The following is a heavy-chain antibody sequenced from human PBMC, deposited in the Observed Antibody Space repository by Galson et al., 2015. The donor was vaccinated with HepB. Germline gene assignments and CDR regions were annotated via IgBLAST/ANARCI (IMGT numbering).Heavy chain of an antibody. CDR2: IKSKSDDGTA. CDR3: TTRPKQTKSYYYGMDV. Sequence: SLRLSCAASGFTFSNAWMSWVRQVQGKGLEWVGRIKSKSDDGTADSAAPVKGRFTILRDDSVNTLYLQMNSLKIEDTGVYYCTTRPKQTKSYYYGMDVWGQGTTVTVSS. CDR1: GFTFSNAW. J-gene: IGHJ6*02. V-gene: IGHV3-15*01. D-gene: IGHD1-14*01.